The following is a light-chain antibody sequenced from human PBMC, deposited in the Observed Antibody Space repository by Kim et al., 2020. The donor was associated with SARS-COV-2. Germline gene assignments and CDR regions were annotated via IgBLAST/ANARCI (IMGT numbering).Light chain of an antibody. J-gene: IGLJ2*01. V-gene: IGLV3-19*01. Sequence: SELTQDPAVSVALGQTVRITCQGDSLRSYYATWYQQRPRQAPVLVIYGRDNRPSGIPDRFSGSSSGNTASLTISGAQAEDEADFYCQSRDSGGNVLFGGGTQLTVL. CDR2: GRD. CDR3: QSRDSGGNVL. CDR1: SLRSYY.